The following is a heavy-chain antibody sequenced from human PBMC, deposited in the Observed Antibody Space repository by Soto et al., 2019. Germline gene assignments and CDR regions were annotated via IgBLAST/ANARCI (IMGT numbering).Heavy chain of an antibody. CDR1: GSTITGSY. Sequence: ASVTVSFTASGSTITGSYMHLVRQAPGQGLEWMGWINPNSGGTNYAQKFQGRVTMTRDTSISTAYMELSRLRSDDTAVYYCARELQGFVVVVAATQWFDPWGQGTLVTVSS. D-gene: IGHD2-15*01. J-gene: IGHJ5*02. CDR2: INPNSGGT. V-gene: IGHV1-2*02. CDR3: ARELQGFVVVVAATQWFDP.